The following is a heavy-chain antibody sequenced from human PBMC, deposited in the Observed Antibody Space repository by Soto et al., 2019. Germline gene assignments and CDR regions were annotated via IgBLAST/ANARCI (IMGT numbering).Heavy chain of an antibody. J-gene: IGHJ4*02. V-gene: IGHV3-33*01. CDR3: ARDGTGWTGGDH. D-gene: IGHD6-19*01. CDR1: GFTFIDYD. Sequence: PGGYLRLSCAASGFTFIDYDMHWVRQAPGKRLEWVAVLWRDGSKVYYADSVKGRFTISRDNSKNTLYLEMNSLRVEDTAVYYCARDGTGWTGGDHWCQGTLVTVSS. CDR2: LWRDGSKV.